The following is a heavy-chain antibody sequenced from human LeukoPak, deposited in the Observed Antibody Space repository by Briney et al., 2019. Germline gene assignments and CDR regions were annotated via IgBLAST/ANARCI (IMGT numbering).Heavy chain of an antibody. D-gene: IGHD3-22*01. CDR3: ARFPRVNSYDSSGSPSRYYYYYGMDV. J-gene: IGHJ6*02. Sequence: SETLSLTCAVYGGSFSGYYWSWIRQPPGKGLEWIGEINHSGSTNYNPSLKSRVTISVDTSKNQFSLKLSSVTAADTAVYYCARFPRVNSYDSSGSPSRYYYYYGMDVWGQGTTVTVSS. CDR1: GGSFSGYY. CDR2: INHSGST. V-gene: IGHV4-34*01.